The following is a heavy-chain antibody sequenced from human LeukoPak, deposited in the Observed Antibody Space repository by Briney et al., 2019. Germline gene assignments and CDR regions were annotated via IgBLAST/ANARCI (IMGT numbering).Heavy chain of an antibody. D-gene: IGHD3-22*01. J-gene: IGHJ3*02. Sequence: SETLSLTCTVSGGSISSYYWSWIRQPPGKGLEWIGYIYYSGSTNYNPSLKSRVTISVDTSKNQFSLKLSSVTAADTAVYYCARETYYYDSSDYKNAFDIWGQGTMVTVSS. CDR1: GGSISSYY. CDR3: ARETYYYDSSDYKNAFDI. V-gene: IGHV4-59*01. CDR2: IYYSGST.